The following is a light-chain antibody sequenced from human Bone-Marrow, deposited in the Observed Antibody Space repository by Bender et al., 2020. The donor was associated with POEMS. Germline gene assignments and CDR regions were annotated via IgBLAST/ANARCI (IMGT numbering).Light chain of an antibody. Sequence: SYVLTQPPSVSVAPGQTARITCGGNNIGSKSVQWYQQKPGQAPVLVVYDDSDRPSGIPERFSGSNSGNAATLTISRVEAGDEADYYCQVWDVSSDHHYVFGTGTKVTVL. CDR3: QVWDVSSDHHYV. CDR1: NIGSKS. CDR2: DDS. J-gene: IGLJ1*01. V-gene: IGLV3-21*02.